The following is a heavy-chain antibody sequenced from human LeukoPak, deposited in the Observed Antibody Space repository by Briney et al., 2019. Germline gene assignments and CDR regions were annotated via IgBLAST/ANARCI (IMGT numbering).Heavy chain of an antibody. V-gene: IGHV3-15*01. D-gene: IGHD3-22*01. CDR2: IKSKTDGGTT. CDR1: GFTFRNAW. Sequence: GGSLRLSCAASGFTFRNAWMTWVRQAPGQGLDWVGRIKSKTDGGTTDYAAPVKVRFTISRDDSKNTLYLQMNSLKTEDTALYYCTTTYNYDSSGSIVDYWGQGTLVPVSS. J-gene: IGHJ4*02. CDR3: TTTYNYDSSGSIVDY.